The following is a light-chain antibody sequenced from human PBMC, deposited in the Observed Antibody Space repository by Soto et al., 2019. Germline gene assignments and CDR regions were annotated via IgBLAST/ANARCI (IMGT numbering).Light chain of an antibody. CDR2: EGT. CDR3: CSYAGSTTYV. V-gene: IGLV2-23*01. J-gene: IGLJ1*01. Sequence: QSALTQPASVSLSPGQSITISCTGTSRDVGSYDLVSWYQHHPGKAPKLMIYEGTKRPSGVSNRFSGSKSGNTASLAISGLQAEDEADYYCCSYAGSTTYVFGTGTKVTVL. CDR1: SRDVGSYDL.